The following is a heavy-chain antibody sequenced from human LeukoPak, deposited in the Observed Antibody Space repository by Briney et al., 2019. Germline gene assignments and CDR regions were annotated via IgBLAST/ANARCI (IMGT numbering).Heavy chain of an antibody. D-gene: IGHD3-22*01. V-gene: IGHV3-7*01. J-gene: IGHJ5*02. CDR1: GFTFSSYW. CDR2: IKQDGSEK. Sequence: GGSLRLSCAASGFTFSSYWMSWVRQAPGKGLEWVANIKQDGSEKYYVDSVKGRFTISRDNAKNSLYLQMNSLRAEDTAVYYCTRDLGQYYDTSDNWFDPWGQGTLVTVSS. CDR3: TRDLGQYYDTSDNWFDP.